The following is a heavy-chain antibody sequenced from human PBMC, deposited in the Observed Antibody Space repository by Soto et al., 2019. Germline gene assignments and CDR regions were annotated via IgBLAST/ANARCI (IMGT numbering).Heavy chain of an antibody. D-gene: IGHD3-10*01. CDR3: AGGAGYDGDFDY. CDR2: IYYSGST. J-gene: IGHJ4*02. CDR1: GGSVSSGSYY. V-gene: IGHV4-61*01. Sequence: SETLSLTCTVSGGSVSSGSYYWSWIQQPPGKGLEWIGYIYYSGSTNYNPSLKSRVTISVDTSKNQFSLKLSSVTAADTAVYYCAGGAGYDGDFDYWGQGTLVTVSS.